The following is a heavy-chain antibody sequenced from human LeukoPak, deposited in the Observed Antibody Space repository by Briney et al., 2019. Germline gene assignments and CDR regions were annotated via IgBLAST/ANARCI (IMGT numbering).Heavy chain of an antibody. J-gene: IGHJ4*02. CDR3: ARESISGHRDFDF. CDR1: RFTFSSYS. CDR2: ISSGSRTI. V-gene: IGHV3-48*01. Sequence: PGGSLRLSCVACRFTFSSYSMNWVRQAPGKGLEWISYISSGSRTIFYGDSVKGRFTVSRDNAKNSLYLQMRSLRAEDTAVYYCARESISGHRDFDFWGQGTLVTVSS. D-gene: IGHD2-21*01.